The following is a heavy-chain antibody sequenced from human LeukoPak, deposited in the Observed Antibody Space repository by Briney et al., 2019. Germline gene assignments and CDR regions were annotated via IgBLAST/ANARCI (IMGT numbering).Heavy chain of an antibody. D-gene: IGHD3-10*01. CDR3: ARHRVLRTRHYYGSGSYKGLDY. CDR2: INHSGST. CDR1: GFTFGGYS. V-gene: IGHV4-34*01. J-gene: IGHJ4*02. Sequence: GSLRLSCSTSGFTFGGYSMSWVRQAPGKGLEWIGEINHSGSTNYNPSLKSRVTISVDTSKNQFSLKLSSVTAADTAVYYCARHRVLRTRHYYGSGSYKGLDYWGQGTLVTVSS.